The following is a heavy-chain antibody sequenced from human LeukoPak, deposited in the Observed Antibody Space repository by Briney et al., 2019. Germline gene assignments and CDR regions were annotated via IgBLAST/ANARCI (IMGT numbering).Heavy chain of an antibody. V-gene: IGHV3-11*01. D-gene: IGHD3-22*01. CDR1: GFSFSDYY. CDR2: ISSSGSTI. CDR3: ASFRYSSGYPL. J-gene: IGHJ4*02. Sequence: GGSLRLSCAASGFSFSDYYMSWIRQAPGKGLEWVSYISSSGSTICYADSVKGRFTISRDNAKNSLYLQMNSLRAEDTAVYYCASFRYSSGYPLWGQGTLVTVSS.